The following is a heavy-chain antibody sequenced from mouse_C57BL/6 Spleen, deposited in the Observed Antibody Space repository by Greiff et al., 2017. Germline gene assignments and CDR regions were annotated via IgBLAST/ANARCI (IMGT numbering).Heavy chain of an antibody. CDR1: GYTFTSYW. CDR2: IYPGSGST. CDR3: ARSGAAY. V-gene: IGHV1-55*01. J-gene: IGHJ3*01. Sequence: VQLQQPGAELVKPGASVKLSCKASGYTFTSYWITWVKPRPGQGLEWIGDIYPGSGSTYYNEKFKSKATLTVDTSSSTAYMQLSSLTSEDSAVYYCARSGAAYWGQGTLVTVSA. D-gene: IGHD3-1*01.